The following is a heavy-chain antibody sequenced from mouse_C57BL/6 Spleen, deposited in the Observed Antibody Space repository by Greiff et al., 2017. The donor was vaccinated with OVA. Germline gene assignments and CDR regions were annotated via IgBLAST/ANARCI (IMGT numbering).Heavy chain of an antibody. V-gene: IGHV1-82*01. CDR3: ARSGYSNYGWFAY. Sequence: QVQLQQSGPELVKPGASVKISCKASGYAFSSSWMNWVKQRPGKGLEWIGRIYPGDGDTNYNGKFKGKATLTADKSSSTAYMQLSSLTSEDSAVYFCARSGYSNYGWFAYWGQGTLVTVSA. CDR1: GYAFSSSW. D-gene: IGHD2-5*01. CDR2: IYPGDGDT. J-gene: IGHJ3*01.